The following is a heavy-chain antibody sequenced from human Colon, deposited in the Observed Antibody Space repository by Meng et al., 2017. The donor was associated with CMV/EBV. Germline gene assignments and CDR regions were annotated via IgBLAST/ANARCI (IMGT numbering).Heavy chain of an antibody. CDR2: ITSSSSFI. V-gene: IGHV3-21*04. Sequence: GESLKISCAASGFTFDTYSMNWVRQAPGTGLQWVASITSSSSFIYYADSVKGRFTISRDNAKNSLYLQMNSLRVEDTAVYYCAKDTPSLTYCSGGSCYGMDVWGQGTTVTVSS. CDR3: AKDTPSLTYCSGGSCYGMDV. CDR1: GFTFDTYS. D-gene: IGHD2-15*01. J-gene: IGHJ6*02.